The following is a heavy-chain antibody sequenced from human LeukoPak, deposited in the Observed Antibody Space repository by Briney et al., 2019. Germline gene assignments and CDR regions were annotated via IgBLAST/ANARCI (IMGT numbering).Heavy chain of an antibody. CDR1: GGSISSSSYC. CDR3: ARQEGYCSGGSCFPYYYGMDV. V-gene: IGHV4-39*01. Sequence: SETLSLTCTVSGGSISSSSYCWGWIRQPPGKGLEWIGSIYYSGSTYYNPSLKSRVTISVDTSKNQFSLKLSSVTAADTAVYYCARQEGYCSGGSCFPYYYGMDVWGQGTTVTVSS. J-gene: IGHJ6*02. D-gene: IGHD2-15*01. CDR2: IYYSGST.